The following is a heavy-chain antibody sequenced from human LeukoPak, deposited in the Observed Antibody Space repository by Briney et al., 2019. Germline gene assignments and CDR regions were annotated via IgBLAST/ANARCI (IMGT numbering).Heavy chain of an antibody. Sequence: PGGSLRLSCAASGFTFSSHSMNWVRQAPGKGLEWVSAISGSGGSTYYADSVKGRFTISRDNSKNTLYLQMNSLRAEDTAVYYCAKAGKQYRAHYYYGMDVWGQGTTVTVSS. J-gene: IGHJ6*02. D-gene: IGHD4-11*01. V-gene: IGHV3-23*01. CDR1: GFTFSSHS. CDR2: ISGSGGST. CDR3: AKAGKQYRAHYYYGMDV.